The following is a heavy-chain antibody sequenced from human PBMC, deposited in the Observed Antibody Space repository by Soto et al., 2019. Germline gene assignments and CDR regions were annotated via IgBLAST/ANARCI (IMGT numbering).Heavy chain of an antibody. Sequence: QVQLQESGPGLVKPSQTLSLTCTVSGGSITSGPYYWSWIRQHPGKGLEWIGYIYYTGSTYSNPSLESRITMSVYTSKNQFSLKLRSVTAAATAVYYCARLFGDYVGWFDPWCQGTLVTVSS. CDR2: IYYTGST. J-gene: IGHJ5*02. D-gene: IGHD4-17*01. V-gene: IGHV4-31*03. CDR3: ARLFGDYVGWFDP. CDR1: GGSITSGPYY.